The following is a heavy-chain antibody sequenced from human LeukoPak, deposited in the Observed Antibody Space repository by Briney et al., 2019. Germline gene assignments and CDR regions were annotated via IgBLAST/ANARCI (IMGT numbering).Heavy chain of an antibody. V-gene: IGHV4-31*03. CDR3: ARSWIQLWLLDY. Sequence: SETLSLPCTVSGRPISRGGYHWSWIRKHPGKGLDWNGYFYYSGNTYYNPSLKSRVTISVDTSKNQFSLKLSSVTAADTAVYYCARSWIQLWLLDYWGQGTLVTVSS. CDR2: FYYSGNT. J-gene: IGHJ4*02. D-gene: IGHD5-18*01. CDR1: GRPISRGGYH.